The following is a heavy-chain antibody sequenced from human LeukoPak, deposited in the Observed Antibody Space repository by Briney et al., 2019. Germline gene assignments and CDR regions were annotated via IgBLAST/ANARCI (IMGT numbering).Heavy chain of an antibody. CDR3: ARDLGDMRGYYDSSGPD. Sequence: ASVKVSCKASGYTFTGYYMHWVRQAPGQGLEWMGWINPNSGGTNYAQKFQGWVTMTRDTSISTAYMELSRLRSDDTAVYYCARDLGDMRGYYDSSGPDWGQGTLVTVSS. V-gene: IGHV1-2*04. D-gene: IGHD3-22*01. CDR2: INPNSGGT. J-gene: IGHJ4*02. CDR1: GYTFTGYY.